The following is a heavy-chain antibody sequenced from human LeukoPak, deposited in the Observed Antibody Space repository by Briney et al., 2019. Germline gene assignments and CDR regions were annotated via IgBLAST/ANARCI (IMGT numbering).Heavy chain of an antibody. J-gene: IGHJ4*02. V-gene: IGHV3-33*01. CDR1: GFTFSSYG. CDR3: AREWQGGIAAAGTRIEGDY. D-gene: IGHD6-13*01. CDR2: IWYDGSNK. Sequence: GRSLRLSCAASGFTFSSYGMHWVRQAPGKGLEWVAVIWYDGSNKYYGDSVKGRFTISRDNAENSLFLQMNSLRVEDTAVYYCAREWQGGIAAAGTRIEGDYWGQGTLVAVSS.